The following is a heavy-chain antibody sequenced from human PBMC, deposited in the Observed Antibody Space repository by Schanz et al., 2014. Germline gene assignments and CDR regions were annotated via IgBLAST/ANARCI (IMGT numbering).Heavy chain of an antibody. CDR1: GFTFNNFG. Sequence: EVQLVESGGGLVKPGGSLRLSCAASGFTFNNFGMNWVRQAPGKGLEWVSCITSTSRYIYYADSVKGRFTISRDNAKNSLFLQMNRLRAEDTAVYYCARDGQVFYSSGWYGTYSDHWGQGTLVTISS. V-gene: IGHV3-21*04. CDR2: ITSTSRYI. CDR3: ARDGQVFYSSGWYGTYSDH. J-gene: IGHJ4*02. D-gene: IGHD6-19*01.